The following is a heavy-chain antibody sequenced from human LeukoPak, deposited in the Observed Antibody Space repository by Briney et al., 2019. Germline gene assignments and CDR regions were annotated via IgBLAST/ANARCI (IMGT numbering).Heavy chain of an antibody. CDR1: GYTLTELS. J-gene: IGHJ4*02. V-gene: IGHV1-24*01. D-gene: IGHD1-26*01. CDR3: ATAPGQWELQPRFDY. Sequence: ASVKVSCKVSGYTLTELSMHWVRQAPGKGLEWMGGFDPEDGETIYAQKFQGRVTMTEDTSTDTAYMELSSLRSEDTAVYYCATAPGQWELQPRFDYWGQGTLVTVSS. CDR2: FDPEDGET.